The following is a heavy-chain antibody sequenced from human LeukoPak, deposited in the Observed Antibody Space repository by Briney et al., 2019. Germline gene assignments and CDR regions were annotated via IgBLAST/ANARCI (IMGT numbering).Heavy chain of an antibody. CDR1: GFTFPNYW. CDR2: IKQDGSET. D-gene: IGHD3-10*01. Sequence: GGSLRLSCAASGFTFPNYWMSWVRQAPGKGLEWVANIKQDGSETYYVDSVRGRFPISRGNAQNSLYLQMNSLRAEDTAVYYCARVFLVAASGSYYRHFDCWGQGTLVTVSS. CDR3: ARVFLVAASGSYYRHFDC. V-gene: IGHV3-7*01. J-gene: IGHJ4*02.